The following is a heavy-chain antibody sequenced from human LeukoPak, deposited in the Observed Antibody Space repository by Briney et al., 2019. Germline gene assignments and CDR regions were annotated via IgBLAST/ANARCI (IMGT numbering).Heavy chain of an antibody. J-gene: IGHJ6*03. Sequence: SQTLSLTCAISGDSASSNSAAWNRIRQSPSRGLEWLGRTYYRYKWYNDYAVSVKSRITINPDTSKNQFSLQLNSVTPEDTAVYYRARSGSGSPPYYYYMDVWGKGTTVTISS. CDR1: GDSASSNSAA. V-gene: IGHV6-1*01. CDR2: TYYRYKWYN. CDR3: ARSGSGSPPYYYYMDV. D-gene: IGHD3-10*01.